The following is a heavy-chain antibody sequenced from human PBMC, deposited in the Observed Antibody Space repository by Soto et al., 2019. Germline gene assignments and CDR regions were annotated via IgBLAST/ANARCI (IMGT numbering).Heavy chain of an antibody. CDR1: GFTFSSYT. CDR2: ISSSSSYI. CDR3: ARDWLVVPAAIQGRSDF. V-gene: IGHV3-21*01. Sequence: EVQLVESGGGLVKPGGSLRLSCAASGFTFSSYTMNWVRQAPGKGLEWVSSISSSSSYIYYADSVKGRFTISRDNAKNALYLQMNSLRVEDTAVYYCARDWLVVPAAIQGRSDFWGQGTLVTVSS. D-gene: IGHD2-2*02. J-gene: IGHJ4*02.